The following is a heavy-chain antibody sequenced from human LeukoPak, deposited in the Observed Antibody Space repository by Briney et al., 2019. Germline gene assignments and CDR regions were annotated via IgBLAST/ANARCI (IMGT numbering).Heavy chain of an antibody. Sequence: GGSLRLSCAASGFTVSSNYMGWVRQAPGKGLEWVSVIYSSGSTYYADSVKGRFTISRDNSKNTLYLQMNSLRAEDTAVYYCARARRPYDWVYYYYMDVWGKGTTVTVSS. CDR3: ARARRPYDWVYYYYMDV. J-gene: IGHJ6*03. CDR2: IYSSGST. D-gene: IGHD3-16*01. V-gene: IGHV3-66*02. CDR1: GFTVSSNY.